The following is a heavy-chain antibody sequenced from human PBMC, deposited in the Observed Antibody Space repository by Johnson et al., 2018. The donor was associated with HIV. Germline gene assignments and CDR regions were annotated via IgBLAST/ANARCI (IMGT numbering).Heavy chain of an antibody. Sequence: VQLVESGGGLVKPGGSLRLSCAASGFTFTNYAMSWVRQAPGQGLEWVSSISGSGGSTYYTDSVKGRFTISRDNSKNTLYLQMNSLRAEDTAVYYCAKSVVGATPGAFDIWGQGTMVTVSS. CDR2: ISGSGGST. CDR3: AKSVVGATPGAFDI. J-gene: IGHJ3*02. D-gene: IGHD1-26*01. CDR1: GFTFTNYA. V-gene: IGHV3-23*04.